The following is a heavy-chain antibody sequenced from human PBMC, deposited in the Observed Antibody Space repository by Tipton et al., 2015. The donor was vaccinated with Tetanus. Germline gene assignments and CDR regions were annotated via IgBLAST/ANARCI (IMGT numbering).Heavy chain of an antibody. J-gene: IGHJ5*02. V-gene: IGHV4-34*01. CDR3: ARDSYSSSWYYSNWFDP. CDR1: GGSFSGYY. Sequence: LRLSCAVYGGSFSGYYWSWIRQPPGKGLEWIGEINHSGSTNYNPSLKSRVTISVDTSKNQFSLKLSSVTAADTAVYYCARDSYSSSWYYSNWFDPWGQGTLVTVSS. CDR2: INHSGST. D-gene: IGHD6-13*01.